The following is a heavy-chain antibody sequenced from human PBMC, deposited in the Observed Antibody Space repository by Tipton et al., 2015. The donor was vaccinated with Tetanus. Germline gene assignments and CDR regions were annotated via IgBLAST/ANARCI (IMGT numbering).Heavy chain of an antibody. J-gene: IGHJ4*02. D-gene: IGHD3-3*01. CDR1: GFTFSSFG. Sequence: SLRLSCEASGFTFSSFGMHWVRQAPGKGLEWVAVIPYDGSSKYYSDSVKGRFTVSRDNSKNTVFLQLDTVRPEDTGVYFCARSCRIYDFWSALFHWGQGSLVTVST. V-gene: IGHV3-30*03. CDR2: IPYDGSSK. CDR3: ARSCRIYDFWSALFH.